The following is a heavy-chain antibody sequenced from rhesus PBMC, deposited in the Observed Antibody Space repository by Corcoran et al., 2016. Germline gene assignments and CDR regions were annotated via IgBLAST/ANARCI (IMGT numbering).Heavy chain of an antibody. V-gene: IGHV4-173*01. J-gene: IGHJ4*01. CDR3: ARVARGCSGSYSPYCDY. Sequence: QLQLQESGTGLVKHSETLSLTCAVSGASISSNYWSWLRQPHGQGLAWIGRISGSWEGTDYNPSLKSRVTISTDTSKNQFSRKLSSVTAADTAVYYCARVARGCSGSYSPYCDYWGQGVLVTVSS. CDR1: GASISSNY. D-gene: IGHD3-16*01. CDR2: ISGSWEGT.